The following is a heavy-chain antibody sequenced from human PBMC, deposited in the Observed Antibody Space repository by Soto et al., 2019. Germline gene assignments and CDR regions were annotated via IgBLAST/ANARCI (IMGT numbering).Heavy chain of an antibody. V-gene: IGHV3-33*01. CDR2: IWYDGSNK. Sequence: GGSLRLSCAASGFTFSSYGMHWVRQAPGKGLEWVAVIWYDGSNKYYADSVKGRFTISRDNSKNTLYLQMNSLRAEDTAVYYCASSGGSHNWFDPWGQGTLVTVSS. CDR1: GFTFSSYG. D-gene: IGHD3-10*01. J-gene: IGHJ5*02. CDR3: ASSGGSHNWFDP.